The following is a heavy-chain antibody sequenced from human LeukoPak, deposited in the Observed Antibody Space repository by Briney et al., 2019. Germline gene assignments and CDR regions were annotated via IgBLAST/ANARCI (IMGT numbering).Heavy chain of an antibody. CDR1: GFTFSSYA. V-gene: IGHV3-30-3*01. Sequence: GGSLRLSCVASGFTFSSYAMHWVRQAPGKGLEWVAVISYDGSNKYYADSVKGRFTISRDNSKNTLYLQMNSLRAEDTAVYYCARDYYYDSSGYSDNFDYWGQGTLVTVSS. CDR2: ISYDGSNK. D-gene: IGHD3-22*01. CDR3: ARDYYYDSSGYSDNFDY. J-gene: IGHJ4*02.